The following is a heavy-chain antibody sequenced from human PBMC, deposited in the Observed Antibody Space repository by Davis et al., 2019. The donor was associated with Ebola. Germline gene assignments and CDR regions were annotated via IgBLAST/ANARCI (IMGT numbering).Heavy chain of an antibody. D-gene: IGHD1-14*01. CDR1: GFSLNDYL. CDR2: ISTTGSTI. CDR3: ARDPPNGPPVYYMDV. Sequence: PGGSLRLSCVASGFSLNDYLMNWIRQAPGEGLEWAAHISTTGSTIYYVDPVKGRFAISRDNAKTSLDLQMNSLRVEDTAVYYCARDPPNGPPVYYMDVWGKGTTVTVSS. V-gene: IGHV3-11*01. J-gene: IGHJ6*03.